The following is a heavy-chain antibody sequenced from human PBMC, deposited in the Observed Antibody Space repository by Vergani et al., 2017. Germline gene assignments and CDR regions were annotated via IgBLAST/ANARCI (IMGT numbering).Heavy chain of an antibody. Sequence: QVQLQQWGAGLLKPSETLSLTCAVYGGSFSGYYWSWIRQPPGKGLEWIGEINHSGSNNYNPSLKSRVTISVDTSKNQFSLKLSSVTAADTAVYYCARVAAGGQYYYYYYMDVWGKGTTVTVSS. CDR2: INHSGSN. CDR1: GGSFSGYY. V-gene: IGHV4-34*01. D-gene: IGHD6-13*01. CDR3: ARVAAGGQYYYYYYMDV. J-gene: IGHJ6*03.